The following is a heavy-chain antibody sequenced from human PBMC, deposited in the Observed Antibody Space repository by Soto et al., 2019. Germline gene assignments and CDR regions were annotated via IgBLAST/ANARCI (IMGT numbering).Heavy chain of an antibody. Sequence: SETLCLTCAVSGCTISSTNLWSWVRQPPGKGLEWVGEIYHSGSTNYNPSLKSRVTISVDKSKNQVSLKLSSVTAADTAVYYCARAGVIKVGSVLDYYRMDVWGQGTTVTVSS. CDR3: ARAGVIKVGSVLDYYRMDV. V-gene: IGHV4-4*02. CDR2: IYHSGST. D-gene: IGHD3-10*01. J-gene: IGHJ6*02. CDR1: GCTISSTNL.